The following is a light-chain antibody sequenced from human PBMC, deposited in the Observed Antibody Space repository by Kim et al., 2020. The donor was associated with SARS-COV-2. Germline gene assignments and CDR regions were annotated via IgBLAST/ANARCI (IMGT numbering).Light chain of an antibody. J-gene: IGKJ1*01. V-gene: IGKV1-12*01. CDR2: GSS. CDR3: QQGTTFPWT. Sequence: ESVGDTVSLTCRASQGIGPWVAWYQQRPGNAPKLLISGSSDLETGVPSRFSGSGSGTDFTLPIISLQPEDFATYYCQQGTTFPWTFGPGAKVDIK. CDR1: QGIGPW.